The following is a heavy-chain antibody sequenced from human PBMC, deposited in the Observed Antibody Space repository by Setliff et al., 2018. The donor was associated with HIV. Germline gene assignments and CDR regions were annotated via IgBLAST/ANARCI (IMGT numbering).Heavy chain of an antibody. D-gene: IGHD3-16*01. CDR1: GGSLSDDY. J-gene: IGHJ4*02. Sequence: PSETLSLTCGVYGGSLSDDYWNWIGQPPGKGLEWISEINHSGSTNYNPSLKSRATISVDTSQNQLSLKLSSVTAADTAMYYCARYDVYKVSFDNWGPGTLVTVS. CDR2: INHSGST. V-gene: IGHV4-34*01. CDR3: ARYDVYKVSFDN.